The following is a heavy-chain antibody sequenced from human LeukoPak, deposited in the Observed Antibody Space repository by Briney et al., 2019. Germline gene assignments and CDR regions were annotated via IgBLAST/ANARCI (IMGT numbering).Heavy chain of an antibody. CDR3: AIQLWFGDAFDI. D-gene: IGHD5-18*01. CDR2: INPNSGGT. J-gene: IGHJ3*02. Sequence: ASVKVPCKASGYTFTGYYMHWVRQAPGQGLEWMGWINPNSGGTNYAQKFQGRVTMTRDTSISTAYMELSRLRSDDTAVYYCAIQLWFGDAFDIWGQGTMVTVSS. V-gene: IGHV1-2*02. CDR1: GYTFTGYY.